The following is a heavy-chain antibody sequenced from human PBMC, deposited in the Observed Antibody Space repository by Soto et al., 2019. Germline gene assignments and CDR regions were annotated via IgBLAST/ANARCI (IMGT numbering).Heavy chain of an antibody. CDR2: IIPIFGTA. CDR3: ARALVGASRAGGRYSGMDV. CDR1: GGTFSSYA. D-gene: IGHD1-26*01. J-gene: IGHJ6*02. V-gene: IGHV1-69*01. Sequence: QVQLVQSGAEVKKPGSSVKVSCKASGGTFSSYAISWVRQAPGQGLEWMGGIIPIFGTANYAQKFQGRVTITADESTSTAYMELSSLRSEDTAVYYCARALVGASRAGGRYSGMDVWGQGPTVTVSS.